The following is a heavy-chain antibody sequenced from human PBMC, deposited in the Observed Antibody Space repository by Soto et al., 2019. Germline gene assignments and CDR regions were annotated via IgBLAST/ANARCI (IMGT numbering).Heavy chain of an antibody. CDR1: GYTFTSYG. V-gene: IGHV1-18*01. CDR3: ARHLSGSYDYWYFDL. D-gene: IGHD1-26*01. CDR2: ISAYNGNT. J-gene: IGHJ2*01. Sequence: ASVKVSCKASGYTFTSYGISWVRQAPGQGLEWMGWISAYNGNTNYAQKLQGRVTMTTDTSTSTAYMELRSLRSDDTAVYYCARHLSGSYDYWYFDLWGRGTLVTVSS.